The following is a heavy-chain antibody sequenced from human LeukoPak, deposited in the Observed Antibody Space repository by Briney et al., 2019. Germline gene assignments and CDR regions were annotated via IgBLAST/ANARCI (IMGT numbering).Heavy chain of an antibody. V-gene: IGHV4-61*02. CDR1: GGSISSGSYY. D-gene: IGHD4-17*01. CDR3: ARDRSGRGDYGRGYDC. J-gene: IGHJ4*02. CDR2: IYTSGST. Sequence: TLSLTCTVSGGSISSGSYYWSWIRQPAGKGLEWIGRIYTSGSTNYNPSLKSRVTISVDTSKNQFSLKLSSVTAADTAVYYCARDRSGRGDYGRGYDCWGQGTLVTVSS.